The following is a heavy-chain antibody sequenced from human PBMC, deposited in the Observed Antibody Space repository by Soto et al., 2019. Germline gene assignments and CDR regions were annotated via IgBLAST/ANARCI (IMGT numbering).Heavy chain of an antibody. J-gene: IGHJ6*02. CDR2: IYYSGST. V-gene: IGHV4-31*03. Sequence: ILSLTRTFSGGSISGGGYYWSWIRQHPGKGLEWVGYIYYSGSTNYNPSLKSRVTISLDKSKNQFSLKLTSVTAADSAVYYCAIDDHTVVVPTSLGAMDVCGQGTTVTVSS. CDR3: AIDDHTVVVPTSLGAMDV. CDR1: GGSISGGGYY. D-gene: IGHD2-2*01.